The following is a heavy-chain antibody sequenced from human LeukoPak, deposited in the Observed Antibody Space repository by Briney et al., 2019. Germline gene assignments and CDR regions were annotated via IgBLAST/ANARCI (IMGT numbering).Heavy chain of an antibody. CDR2: IYTSGNT. J-gene: IGHJ4*02. V-gene: IGHV4-4*07. CDR1: GGSISSYY. CDR3: ARENSGSYREFDY. Sequence: PSETLSLTCTVSGGSISSYYWSWIRQPAGKGLEWIGRIYTSGNTNYNASLKSRVSMSVDTSKNQFSLKLSSVTAADTGVFYCARENSGSYREFDYWGQGTLVTVSS. D-gene: IGHD1-26*01.